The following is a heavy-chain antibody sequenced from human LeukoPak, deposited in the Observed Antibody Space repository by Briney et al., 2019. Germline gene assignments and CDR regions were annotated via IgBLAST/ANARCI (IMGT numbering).Heavy chain of an antibody. D-gene: IGHD3-22*01. Sequence: SETLSLTCTVSGGSISSYYWSWIRQPPGKGLEWIGYIYYSGSTNYNPSLKSRVTISVDTSKNQFSLKLSSVTAADTAVYYCARHTASPLSGYFQDGMDVWGQGTTVTVSS. CDR2: IYYSGST. CDR1: GGSISSYY. J-gene: IGHJ6*02. V-gene: IGHV4-59*08. CDR3: ARHTASPLSGYFQDGMDV.